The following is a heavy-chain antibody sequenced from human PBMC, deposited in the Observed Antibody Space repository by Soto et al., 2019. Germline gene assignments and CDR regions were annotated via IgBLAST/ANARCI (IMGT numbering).Heavy chain of an antibody. Sequence: QVQLQQWGAGLLKPSETLSHTCAVYGGSFSGYYWSWIRQPPGKGLEWIGEINHSGSTNYNPSLKSRVTISVDTAKNQFSLKLSSGTAADTAVYYCARGGRAYETVTGYYPRYDYWGQGTLVTVSS. D-gene: IGHD3-9*01. J-gene: IGHJ4*02. CDR1: GGSFSGYY. V-gene: IGHV4-34*01. CDR3: ARGGRAYETVTGYYPRYDY. CDR2: INHSGST.